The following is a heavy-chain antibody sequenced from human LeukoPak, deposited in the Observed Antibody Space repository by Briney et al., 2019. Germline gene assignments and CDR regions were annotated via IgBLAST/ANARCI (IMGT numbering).Heavy chain of an antibody. Sequence: GTSLRLSCATSGFTFRSHAMHWVRQSPGKGLEWVAQIWYDGSNKYYADSVKGRFSVSRDNSKNTLYLQMNSLRAEDTAVYYCAKADPTYYYDSSGLKYYYYGMDVWGQGTTVTVSS. CDR3: AKADPTYYYDSSGLKYYYYGMDV. CDR2: IWYDGSNK. CDR1: GFTFRSHA. V-gene: IGHV3-33*06. J-gene: IGHJ6*02. D-gene: IGHD3-22*01.